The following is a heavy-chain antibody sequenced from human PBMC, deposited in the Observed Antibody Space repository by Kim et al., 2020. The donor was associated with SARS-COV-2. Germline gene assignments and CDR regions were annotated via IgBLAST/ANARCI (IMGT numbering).Heavy chain of an antibody. Sequence: SETLSLTCTVAGGSISSYYWSWIRQPPGKGLEWIGYIYYSGSTNYNPSLKSRVTISVDTSKNQFSLKLRSVTAADTAVYYCARGGFGELFSSATINDAFDIWAQGTMVTVSS. CDR2: IYYSGST. CDR1: GGSISSYY. V-gene: IGHV4-59*13. J-gene: IGHJ3*02. CDR3: ARGGFGELFSSATINDAFDI. D-gene: IGHD3-10*01.